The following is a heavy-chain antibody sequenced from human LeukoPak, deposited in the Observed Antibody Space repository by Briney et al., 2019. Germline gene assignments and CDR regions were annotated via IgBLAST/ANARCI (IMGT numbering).Heavy chain of an antibody. CDR3: TRDRFYAMDA. CDR2: ITIDGSST. J-gene: IGHJ6*02. V-gene: IGHV3-74*03. Sequence: GGSLRLSCVASTVTSRNSWMHWVRQAPGKGLVWLSRITIDGSSTTYADSVKGRFTISRDSAKNTLYLQMNSLRAEDTAVYYCTRDRFYAMDAWGQGTTVTVSS. CDR1: TVTSRNSW.